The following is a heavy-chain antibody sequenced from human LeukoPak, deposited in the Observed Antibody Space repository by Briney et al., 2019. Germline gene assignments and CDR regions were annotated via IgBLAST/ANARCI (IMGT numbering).Heavy chain of an antibody. J-gene: IGHJ4*02. D-gene: IGHD3-22*01. CDR2: INQDGSEK. CDR3: ARADDYYDGSGPYCLDY. Sequence: PGGSLRLSCAASEFTFSGYWMNWVRQAPGKGPEWVANINQDGSEKHYVDSVKGRFTISRDNAQNSLFLQMDSLRAEDTALYYCARADDYYDGSGPYCLDYWGQGALVTVSS. V-gene: IGHV3-7*01. CDR1: EFTFSGYW.